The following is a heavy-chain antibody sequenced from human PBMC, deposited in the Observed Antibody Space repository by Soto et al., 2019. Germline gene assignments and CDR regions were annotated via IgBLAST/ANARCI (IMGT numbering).Heavy chain of an antibody. CDR1: GGTFSSYA. V-gene: IGHV1-69*13. J-gene: IGHJ6*02. CDR2: IIPIFGTA. Sequence: AASVKVSCKASGGTFSSYAISWVRQAPGQGLEWMGGIIPIFGTANYAQKFQGRVTITADESTSTAYMELSSLRSEDTAVYYCARDKLELRLMDYYYYGMDVWGQGTTVTVS. CDR3: ARDKLELRLMDYYYYGMDV. D-gene: IGHD1-7*01.